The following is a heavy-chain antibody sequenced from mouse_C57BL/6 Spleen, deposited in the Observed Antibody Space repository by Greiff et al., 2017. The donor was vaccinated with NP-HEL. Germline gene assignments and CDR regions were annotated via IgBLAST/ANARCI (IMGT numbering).Heavy chain of an antibody. V-gene: IGHV1-15*01. D-gene: IGHD1-1*01. Sequence: QVQLQQSGAELVRPGASVTLSCKASGYTFTDYEMHWVKQTPVHGLEWIGAIDPETGGTAYNQKFKGKAILTADKSSSTAYMELRSLTSEDSAVYYCTRGGLVAQYWYFDVWGTGTTVTVSS. CDR2: IDPETGGT. J-gene: IGHJ1*03. CDR1: GYTFTDYE. CDR3: TRGGLVAQYWYFDV.